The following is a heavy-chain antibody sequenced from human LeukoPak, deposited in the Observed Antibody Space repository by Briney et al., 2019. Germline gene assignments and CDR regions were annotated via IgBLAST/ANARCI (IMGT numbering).Heavy chain of an antibody. V-gene: IGHV4-59*02. D-gene: IGHD2-21*02. CDR3: ARGYCRDDICQVFPY. CDR1: GGSVSSYY. J-gene: IGHJ4*02. Sequence: SETLSLTCTVPGGSVSSYYWSWIRQTPEKGLEWIGYMSYSGRTDYGPSLKSRVTMSVDTSKNQVSLKMSYVTAADTGVYYCARGYCRDDICQVFPYWGQGTLVTVSS. CDR2: MSYSGRT.